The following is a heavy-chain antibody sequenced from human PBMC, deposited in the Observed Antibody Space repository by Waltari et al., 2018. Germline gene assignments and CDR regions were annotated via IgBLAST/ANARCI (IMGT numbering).Heavy chain of an antibody. D-gene: IGHD5-12*01. J-gene: IGHJ4*01. CDR2: VYSNGYT. Sequence: QLRESGPGLVKSSETLSLTCTVSGGSIPGTHYYWAWVRQPPGKGLEWVANVYSNGYTYYNPSLESRVTISVDTSKNQFSLNVRSVTAADTGVYFCATPGGNWLQVSYWGHGTLVNVSS. V-gene: IGHV4-39*01. CDR1: GGSIPGTHYY. CDR3: ATPGGNWLQVSY.